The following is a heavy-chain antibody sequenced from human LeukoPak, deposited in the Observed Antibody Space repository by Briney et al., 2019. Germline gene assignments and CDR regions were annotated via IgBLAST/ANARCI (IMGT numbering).Heavy chain of an antibody. CDR1: GFTFSTYA. V-gene: IGHV3-64*01. CDR2: ITTNGGTT. J-gene: IGHJ4*02. D-gene: IGHD3-22*01. Sequence: GGSLRLSCAASGFTFSTYAMHWVRQAPGKGLEYVSAITTNGGTTYYVNSVKGRFTISRDNSRNTLYLQMGSLRAEDMAVYYCARADSSGYYGRWGQGTLVTVSS. CDR3: ARADSSGYYGR.